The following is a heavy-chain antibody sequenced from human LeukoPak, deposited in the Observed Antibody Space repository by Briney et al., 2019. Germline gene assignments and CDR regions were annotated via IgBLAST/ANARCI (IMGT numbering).Heavy chain of an antibody. CDR2: IKQDGSEK. Sequence: GGSLRLSCAASGFTFISYWMTWVRQAPGKGPEWVANIKQDGSEKYYVDSVKGRFTISRDNAKNSLYLQMNSLRAEDTAVYYCARDLDTYVVLTAYDTFDIWGQGTMVTVSS. CDR1: GFTFISYW. V-gene: IGHV3-7*01. D-gene: IGHD2-21*02. CDR3: ARDLDTYVVLTAYDTFDI. J-gene: IGHJ3*02.